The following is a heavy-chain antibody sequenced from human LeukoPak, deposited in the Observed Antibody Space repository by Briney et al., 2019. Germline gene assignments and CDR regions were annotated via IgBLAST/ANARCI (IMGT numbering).Heavy chain of an antibody. Sequence: GGSLRLSCAASGFTFSSYAMSWVRRAPGRGLEWVSAISVSDGSTYYADSVKGRFTISRDNSKNTLYLQINSLRAEDTAAYYCAKASSSNWNYVYFDSWGQGTLVTVSS. V-gene: IGHV3-23*01. J-gene: IGHJ4*02. CDR2: ISVSDGST. D-gene: IGHD1-7*01. CDR1: GFTFSSYA. CDR3: AKASSSNWNYVYFDS.